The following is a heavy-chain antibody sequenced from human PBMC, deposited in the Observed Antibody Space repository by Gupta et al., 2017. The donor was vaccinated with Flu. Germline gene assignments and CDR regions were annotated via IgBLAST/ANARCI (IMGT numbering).Heavy chain of an antibody. Sequence: EVHLLDSGGDLVQPGGSLRLSCAASGFTFSNYAMSWVRQASGKGLEWVSSISTSGGTTEYADSVKGRFTISRDNSKNTLYLQMNSLRAEDTAVYYCAKWGITCSTKWFDPWGQGTLVTVSA. CDR3: AKWGITCSTKWFDP. J-gene: IGHJ5*02. CDR1: GFTFSNYA. CDR2: ISTSGGTT. V-gene: IGHV3-23*01. D-gene: IGHD1-20*01.